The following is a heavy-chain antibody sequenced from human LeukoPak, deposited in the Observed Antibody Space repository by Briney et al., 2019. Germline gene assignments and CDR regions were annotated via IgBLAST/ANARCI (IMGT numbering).Heavy chain of an antibody. D-gene: IGHD5-18*01. Sequence: GGSLRLSCAASGFTFNYYAMSWVRQAPGKGLEWVSGISDNEGRTYYTDSVKGRFTISRDNAKNTVYLQMHNLRADDTAAYFCARHDSFIPYWGQGTLVTVSS. J-gene: IGHJ4*02. CDR1: GFTFNYYA. V-gene: IGHV3-23*01. CDR3: ARHDSFIPY. CDR2: ISDNEGRT.